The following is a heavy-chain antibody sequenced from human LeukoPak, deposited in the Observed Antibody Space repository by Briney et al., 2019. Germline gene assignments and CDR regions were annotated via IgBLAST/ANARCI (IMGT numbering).Heavy chain of an antibody. Sequence: GGSLRLSCAASGFTFSNYNINWVRQAPGKGVEWVSFIGSSSSPIYYADSVKGRFTVSRDNAKNSLYLHLNSLRDEDTAVYYCARDPRPYSGSGLHFDIWGQGTLVTVSS. CDR2: IGSSSSPI. J-gene: IGHJ3*02. CDR1: GFTFSNYN. D-gene: IGHD1-26*01. CDR3: ARDPRPYSGSGLHFDI. V-gene: IGHV3-48*02.